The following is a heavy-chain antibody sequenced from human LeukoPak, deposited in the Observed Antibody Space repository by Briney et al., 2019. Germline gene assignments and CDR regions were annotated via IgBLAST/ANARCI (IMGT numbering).Heavy chain of an antibody. Sequence: GGSLSLSCAASGFTFSNYWTRWARQAPGEGRVWVSRINSDGSSRNYADSVKDRFTISRDNAKNTLYLQMNSLRAEDTAVYYCASASSHRIAAGGDYWGQGTLVTVSS. V-gene: IGHV3-74*01. CDR3: ASASSHRIAAGGDY. J-gene: IGHJ4*02. D-gene: IGHD6-13*01. CDR1: GFTFSNYW. CDR2: INSDGSSR.